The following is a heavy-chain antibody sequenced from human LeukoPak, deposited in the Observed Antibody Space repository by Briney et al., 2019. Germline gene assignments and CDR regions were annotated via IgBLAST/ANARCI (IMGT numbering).Heavy chain of an antibody. D-gene: IGHD6-19*01. CDR1: GFTFSSYA. V-gene: IGHV3-23*01. J-gene: IGHJ4*02. CDR3: ALGYSSGWPYFDY. CDR2: ISGSGGST. Sequence: GGSLRLSCAASGFTFSSYAMSWVRQAPGKGLEWVSAISGSGGSTYYADSVKGRFTVSRDNSKNTLYLQMNSLRAEDTAVYYCALGYSSGWPYFDYWGQGTLVTVSS.